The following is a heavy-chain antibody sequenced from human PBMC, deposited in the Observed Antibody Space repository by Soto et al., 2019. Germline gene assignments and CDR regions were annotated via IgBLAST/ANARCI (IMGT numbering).Heavy chain of an antibody. CDR1: GGSISSGGYY. J-gene: IGHJ6*02. Sequence: PSETLSLTCTVSGGSISSGGYYWSWIRQHPGKGLEWIGYIYYSGSTYCNPSLKSRVTISVDTSKNQFSLKLSSVTAADTAVYYCARDSSSWRPHYYYGMDVWGQGTTVTVSS. V-gene: IGHV4-31*03. CDR3: ARDSSSWRPHYYYGMDV. CDR2: IYYSGST. D-gene: IGHD6-13*01.